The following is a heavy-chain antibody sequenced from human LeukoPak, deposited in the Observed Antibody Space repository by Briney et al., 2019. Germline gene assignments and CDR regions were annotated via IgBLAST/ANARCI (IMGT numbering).Heavy chain of an antibody. V-gene: IGHV3-48*03. J-gene: IGHJ4*02. CDR1: VFTFSSYV. D-gene: IGHD6-19*01. Sequence: PGGSLRLSCAASVFTFSSYVMNWVRHAPGKGLEWVSYISSSGITIYYADSVKGRFTISRDNAKNSLYLQMNSRIAEDTAVYYCARDVSEQWLVGLDYWGQGTLVTVSS. CDR3: ARDVSEQWLVGLDY. CDR2: ISSSGITI.